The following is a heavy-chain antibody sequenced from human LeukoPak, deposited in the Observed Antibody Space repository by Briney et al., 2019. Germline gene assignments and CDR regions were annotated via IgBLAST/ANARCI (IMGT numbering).Heavy chain of an antibody. CDR2: IYYSGST. J-gene: IGHJ4*02. CDR3: ARITMVRGVITNFDY. D-gene: IGHD3-10*01. V-gene: IGHV4-38-2*02. Sequence: SETLSLTCSVSGYSITSGYYWGWIRQPPGKGLEWIGSIYYSGSTYYNPSLKSRVTISVDTSKNQFSLKLSSVTAADTAVYYCARITMVRGVITNFDYWGQGTLVTVSS. CDR1: GYSITSGYY.